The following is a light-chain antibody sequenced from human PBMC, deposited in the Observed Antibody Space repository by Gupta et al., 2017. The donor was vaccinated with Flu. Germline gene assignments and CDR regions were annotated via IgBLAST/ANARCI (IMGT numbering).Light chain of an antibody. CDR3: MQALQTPGLT. Sequence: DLVMTQSPLSLPVTPGEPASISCRSSQSLLHSNGYNYLDWYLQKPGQSPQLLIYLGSNRASGVPDRFSGSGSGTDFTLKISRVEADDVCVYYCMQALQTPGLTFGGGTKVEIK. CDR2: LGS. V-gene: IGKV2-28*01. J-gene: IGKJ4*01. CDR1: QSLLHSNGYNY.